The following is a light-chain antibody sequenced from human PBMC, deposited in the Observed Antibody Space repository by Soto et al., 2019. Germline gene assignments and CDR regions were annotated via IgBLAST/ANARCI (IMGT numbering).Light chain of an antibody. CDR2: DVS. V-gene: IGKV3-11*01. CDR1: RSVSTF. Sequence: ELVLTQSPGTLSLSPGERATLSCRASRSVSTFLGWYQQKPGQPPRLLIYDVSNRATGVPARFSGSGSETDFTLTISSLEPEDFAVYFCQQRSNWPWSFGQGTKVDIK. CDR3: QQRSNWPWS. J-gene: IGKJ1*01.